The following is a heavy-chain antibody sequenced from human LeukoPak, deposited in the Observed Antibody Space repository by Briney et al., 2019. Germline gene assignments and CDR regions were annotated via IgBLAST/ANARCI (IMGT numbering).Heavy chain of an antibody. CDR3: ARGPPNWGYDY. V-gene: IGHV1-8*02. D-gene: IGHD7-27*01. CDR1: GYTFTGYY. J-gene: IGHJ4*02. Sequence: ASVNVSCKASGYTFTGYYMHWVRQATGQRPEWMGWMSPNSGDTGYAQKFQDRVTMTRNTSISTAYMELSSLRSDDTAVYYCARGPPNWGYDYWGLGTLVTVSS. CDR2: MSPNSGDT.